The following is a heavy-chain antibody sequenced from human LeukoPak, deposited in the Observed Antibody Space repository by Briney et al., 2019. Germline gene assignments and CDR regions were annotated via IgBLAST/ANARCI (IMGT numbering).Heavy chain of an antibody. V-gene: IGHV4-59*02. D-gene: IGHD3-3*01. CDR3: ATTYDFWSGSFEN. Sequence: NASETLSLTCSVSGGSVSDYYCSWIRQAPGMGLEWIGYMYSSGSRSYNPSLKGRVTISLDTSKNQFSLRLTSVNAADTATYYCATTYDFWSGSFENWGQGSLVSVSS. CDR1: GGSVSDYY. CDR2: MYSSGSR. J-gene: IGHJ4*02.